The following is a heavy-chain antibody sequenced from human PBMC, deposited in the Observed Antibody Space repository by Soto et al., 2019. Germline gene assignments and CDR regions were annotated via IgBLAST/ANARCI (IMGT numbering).Heavy chain of an antibody. V-gene: IGHV1-69*13. Sequence: GHSVKVASKAAGGTFRSYAISWVRQATGQGLEWMGGSIPIFGTANYAQKFQVRGTITADEYTSTAYMELSSLRSEDTAVYYCAVGIAVAGPYYYYGMDVWGQGTTVTAP. CDR2: SIPIFGTA. CDR3: AVGIAVAGPYYYYGMDV. CDR1: GGTFRSYA. J-gene: IGHJ6*02. D-gene: IGHD6-19*01.